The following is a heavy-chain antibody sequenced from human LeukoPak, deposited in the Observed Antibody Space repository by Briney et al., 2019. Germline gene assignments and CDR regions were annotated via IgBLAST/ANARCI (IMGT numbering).Heavy chain of an antibody. Sequence: ASVKLSCKASGYTLTGYYMHWVRQAPGQGLEWMGWMNPNSGGTKYAQKFQGRVTMTRDTSISTAYMELSRLRSDDTAMYYCARDKLGLGELSLYDQWGQGTLVPVFS. CDR1: GYTLTGYY. J-gene: IGHJ5*02. V-gene: IGHV1-2*02. D-gene: IGHD3-16*02. CDR3: ARDKLGLGELSLYDQ. CDR2: MNPNSGGT.